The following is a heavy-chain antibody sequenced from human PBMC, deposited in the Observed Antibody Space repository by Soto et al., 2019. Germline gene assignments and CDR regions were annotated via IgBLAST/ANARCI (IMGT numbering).Heavy chain of an antibody. CDR2: IYPGDSDT. J-gene: IGHJ3*02. D-gene: IGHD4-17*01. V-gene: IGHV5-51*01. CDR1: GYSFINYW. CDR3: ARPTVTNDVFDI. Sequence: PGESLKISCKGSGYSFINYWIGWVRQMPGKGLEWMGIIYPGDSDTRYSPSFQGHVTMSVDKSINSAYLQWSSLKASDTAMYYCARPTVTNDVFDIWGQGTMVTVSS.